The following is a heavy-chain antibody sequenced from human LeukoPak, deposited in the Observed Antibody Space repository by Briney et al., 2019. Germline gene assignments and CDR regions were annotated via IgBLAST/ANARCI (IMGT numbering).Heavy chain of an antibody. CDR3: ARSSNYASDI. CDR1: GHSMSSFN. CDR2: MYITGDT. J-gene: IGHJ3*02. V-gene: IGHV4-4*07. Sequence: PSETLSLTCTVSGHSMSSFNWTWIRQPAGKGLEWIGHMYITGDTYYNPSLESRVSLSIDTSKNQFSLKLTSVTAADTAVCYCARSSNYASDIWGQGTMVSVSS. D-gene: IGHD2-2*01.